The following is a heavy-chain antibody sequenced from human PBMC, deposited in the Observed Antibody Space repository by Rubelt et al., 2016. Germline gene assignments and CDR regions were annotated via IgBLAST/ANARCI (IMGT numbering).Heavy chain of an antibody. V-gene: IGHV4-34*01. CDR1: GGSFSGYY. J-gene: IGHJ4*02. D-gene: IGHD5-12*01. Sequence: QVQLQQWGAGLLKPSETLSLTSAVYGGSFSGYYWSWIRQPPGKGLEWIGEINHSGSTNYNPSLKSRVTISVDTSKNQFSLKLSAVTAADTAVYYCALFSGYDYYFDYWGQGTLVTVSS. CDR2: INHSGST. CDR3: ALFSGYDYYFDY.